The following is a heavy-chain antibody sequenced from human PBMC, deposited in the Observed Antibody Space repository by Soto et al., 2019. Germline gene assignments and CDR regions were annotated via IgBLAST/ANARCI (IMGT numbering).Heavy chain of an antibody. CDR2: IWYDGSNQ. CDR3: ARARATTGPLDY. D-gene: IGHD4-4*01. V-gene: IGHV3-33*01. J-gene: IGHJ4*02. CDR1: GFTFSSYG. Sequence: PGGSLRLSCAASGFTFSSYGMHWVRQAPGKGLEWVAVIWYDGSNQYYADSVKGRFTISRDNSKNTLYLQMNSLRAEDTAVYYCARARATTGPLDYWGQGTLVTVSS.